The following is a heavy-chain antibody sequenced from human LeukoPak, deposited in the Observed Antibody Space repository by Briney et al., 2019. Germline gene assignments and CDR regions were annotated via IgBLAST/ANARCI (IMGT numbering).Heavy chain of an antibody. J-gene: IGHJ4*02. CDR2: INQDGSVK. D-gene: IGHD5-12*01. CDR1: GFTFSSYW. V-gene: IGHV3-7*03. Sequence: TGGSLRLPCAASGFTFSSYWMTWVRQAPGKGLEWVANINQDGSVKYYVDSVKGRFTISRDNAKNSLYLQMNSLRAEDTAVYYCARDRGGEATIDYWGQGTLVTVSS. CDR3: ARDRGGEATIDY.